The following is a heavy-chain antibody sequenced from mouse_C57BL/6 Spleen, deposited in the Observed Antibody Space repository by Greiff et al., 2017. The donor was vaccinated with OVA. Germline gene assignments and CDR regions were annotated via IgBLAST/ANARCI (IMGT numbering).Heavy chain of an antibody. J-gene: IGHJ3*01. CDR3: AREDYYGSRPWFAY. D-gene: IGHD1-1*01. V-gene: IGHV5-6*01. CDR2: ISSGGSYT. CDR1: GFTFSSYG. Sequence: EVKLVESGGDLVKPGGSLKLSCAASGFTFSSYGMSWVRQTPDKRLEWVATISSGGSYTYYPDSVKGRFTISRDNAKNTLYLQMSSLKSEDTAMYYCAREDYYGSRPWFAYWGQGTLVTVSA.